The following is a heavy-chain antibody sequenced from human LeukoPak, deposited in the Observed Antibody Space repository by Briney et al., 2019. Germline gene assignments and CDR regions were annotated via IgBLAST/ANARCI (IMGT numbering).Heavy chain of an antibody. J-gene: IGHJ5*02. Sequence: PSQTLSLTCTVSGGSISSGGHFGSWIRQHPGKGLEWIGYIYYSGSTYYNPSLKSRVTISVDTSKNQFSLKLSSVTAADTAVYYCARDPYCSGGSCYLNWFDPWGQGTLATVSS. D-gene: IGHD2-15*01. CDR1: GGSISSGGHF. V-gene: IGHV4-31*03. CDR3: ARDPYCSGGSCYLNWFDP. CDR2: IYYSGST.